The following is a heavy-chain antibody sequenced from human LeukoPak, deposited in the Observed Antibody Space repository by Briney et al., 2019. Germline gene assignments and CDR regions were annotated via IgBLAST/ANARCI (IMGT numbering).Heavy chain of an antibody. CDR2: MNPNSGNT. D-gene: IGHD5-12*01. Sequence: ASVKVSCKASGYTFTSSDINWLRQATGQGLEWMGWMNPNSGNTGYAQKFQGRVTMTRNTSMSTAYMELSSLRSEDTAVYYCATRTHVDIVATLGERVKKGLDYWGQGTPVTVSS. V-gene: IGHV1-8*01. J-gene: IGHJ4*02. CDR1: GYTFTSSD. CDR3: ATRTHVDIVATLGERVKKGLDY.